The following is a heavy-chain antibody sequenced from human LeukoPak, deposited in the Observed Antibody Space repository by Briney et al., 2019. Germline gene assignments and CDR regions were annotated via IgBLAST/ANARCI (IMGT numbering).Heavy chain of an antibody. Sequence: GGSLRLSCAASGFTFSSSGMSWVRQAPGKGLEWVSSITYSGGSTYYADSVKGRFTISRDNSKNTLYLQMNSLRAEDTAVYYCAKAEAVASLDYWGQGTLVTVSS. V-gene: IGHV3-23*01. CDR2: ITYSGGST. CDR3: AKAEAVASLDY. D-gene: IGHD6-19*01. CDR1: GFTFSSSG. J-gene: IGHJ4*02.